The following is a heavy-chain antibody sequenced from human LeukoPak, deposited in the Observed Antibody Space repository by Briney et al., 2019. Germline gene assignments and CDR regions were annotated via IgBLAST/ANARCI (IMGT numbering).Heavy chain of an antibody. J-gene: IGHJ4*02. Sequence: GGSLRLSCAASGFTFSSYGMHWVRQAPGKGLEWVAFIRYDGSNKYYADSVKGRFTISRDNSKNTLYLQMNSLRAEDTAVCYCAKEHCSGGSCYFHYFDYWGQGTLVTVSS. CDR2: IRYDGSNK. D-gene: IGHD2-15*01. CDR1: GFTFSSYG. CDR3: AKEHCSGGSCYFHYFDY. V-gene: IGHV3-30*02.